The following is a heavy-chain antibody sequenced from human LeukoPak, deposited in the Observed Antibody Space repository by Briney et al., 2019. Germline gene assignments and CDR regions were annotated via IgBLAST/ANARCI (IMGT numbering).Heavy chain of an antibody. CDR2: INHSGGT. D-gene: IGHD3-16*02. J-gene: IGHJ4*02. Sequence: SETLSLTCSLYGGSFNDYYWSWIRQPPGKGLEWIGEINHSGGTNYNPSLWSRLTISIDTSRHQFSLQVTSVTAADTGVYFCARVSEIMISFGGVISHFDNWGQGVLVTISS. CDR3: ARVSEIMISFGGVISHFDN. CDR1: GGSFNDYY. V-gene: IGHV4-34*01.